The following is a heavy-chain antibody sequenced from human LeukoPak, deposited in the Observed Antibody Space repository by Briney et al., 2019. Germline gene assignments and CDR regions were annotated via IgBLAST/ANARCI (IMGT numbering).Heavy chain of an antibody. CDR3: ARNFDAAGTGFGFDP. CDR2: IYYSGST. D-gene: IGHD6-13*01. CDR1: VGSISRYY. V-gene: IGHV4-59*01. J-gene: IGHJ5*02. Sequence: SETLSLTCTLSVGSISRYYWGWIRQPPGRGLEWTGYIYYSGSTSYNPSLKSRVTVSVDTSKNQFSLKLSSVTAADTAVYYCARNFDAAGTGFGFDPWGQGTLVTVSS.